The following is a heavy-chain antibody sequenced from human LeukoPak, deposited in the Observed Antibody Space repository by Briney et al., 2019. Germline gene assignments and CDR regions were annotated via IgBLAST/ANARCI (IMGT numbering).Heavy chain of an antibody. V-gene: IGHV3-7*03. J-gene: IGHJ6*04. D-gene: IGHD2-15*01. CDR2: IKQDGSEK. CDR1: GFTFSSYW. Sequence: GGSLRLSCAASGFTFSSYWMSWVRPAPGKGLEWVANIKQDGSEKYYVDSVKGRFTITRDNAKNSLYLQMNSLRAEDTAVYYCARTGSLAPHFGMDVWGKGTTVTVSS. CDR3: ARTGSLAPHFGMDV.